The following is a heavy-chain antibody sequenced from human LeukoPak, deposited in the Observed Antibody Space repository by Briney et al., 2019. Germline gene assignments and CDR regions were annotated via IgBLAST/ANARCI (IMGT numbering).Heavy chain of an antibody. J-gene: IGHJ4*02. CDR3: AKGVRGVIMMGDYFDY. Sequence: PGGSLRLSCAASGFTVTTYGMTWVRQAPGKGLEWVSAISGSGGSTYYADSVKGRFTISRDNSKNTLYLQMNSLRAEDTAVYYCAKGVRGVIMMGDYFDYWGQGTLVTVSS. V-gene: IGHV3-23*01. D-gene: IGHD3-10*01. CDR1: GFTVTTYG. CDR2: ISGSGGST.